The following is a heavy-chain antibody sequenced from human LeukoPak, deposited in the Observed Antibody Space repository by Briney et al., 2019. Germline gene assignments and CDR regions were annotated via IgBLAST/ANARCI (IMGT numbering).Heavy chain of an antibody. CDR1: GYTFTGYY. CDR2: INPNSGGT. Sequence: ASVKVSCKASGYTFTGYYMHWVRQAPGQGLEWMGWINPNSGGTTYAQKFQGRVTMTRDTSISTAYMELSRLRSDDTAVYYCAKTYYDSSGYYLYFGMDVWGQGTTVTVSS. D-gene: IGHD3-22*01. CDR3: AKTYYDSSGYYLYFGMDV. V-gene: IGHV1-2*02. J-gene: IGHJ6*02.